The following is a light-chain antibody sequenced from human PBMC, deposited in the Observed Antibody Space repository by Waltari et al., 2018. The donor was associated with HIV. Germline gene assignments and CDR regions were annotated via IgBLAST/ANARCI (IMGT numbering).Light chain of an antibody. CDR2: RNK. CDR3: AAWGDSLTSFV. J-gene: IGLJ1*01. CDR1: SSNIGSNY. V-gene: IGLV1-47*01. Sequence: QSVLTQPPSASETPGQRVTISCSGSSSNIGSNYVYWYQHLPGTAPKLPSYRNKQRPSVVPDRFSGSKSGTSASLAISGLRSEDEADYYCAAWGDSLTSFVFGTGTKVTVL.